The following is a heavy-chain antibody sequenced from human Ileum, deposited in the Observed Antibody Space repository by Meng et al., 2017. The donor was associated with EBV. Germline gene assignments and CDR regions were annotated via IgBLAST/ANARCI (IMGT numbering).Heavy chain of an antibody. CDR1: GGSISGVDW. J-gene: IGHJ4*02. D-gene: IGHD3-16*01. CDR3: AKNGETFFEY. V-gene: IGHV4-4*02. Sequence: QLQESGPGLVNPSGTLSLTCAVSGGSISGVDWWSWCSQSPEKGLEWIGKMSDSGITYYNPSLKSRVTMSADKSNNQFSLKLTSVTSADTAVYFCAKNGETFFEYWGQGTLVTVSS. CDR2: MSDSGIT.